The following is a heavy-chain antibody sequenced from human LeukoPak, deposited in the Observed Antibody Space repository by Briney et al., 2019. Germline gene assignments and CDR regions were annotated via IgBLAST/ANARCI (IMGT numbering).Heavy chain of an antibody. CDR3: AKANYGDYPYNWYFDL. J-gene: IGHJ2*01. Sequence: GRSLRLSCAASGFTFDDYAMHWVRQAPGKGLEWVSGISRNSGSIGYADSVKGRFTISRDNAKNSLYLQMNSLRAEDMALYYCAKANYGDYPYNWYFDLWGRGTLVTVSS. V-gene: IGHV3-9*03. CDR1: GFTFDDYA. D-gene: IGHD4-17*01. CDR2: ISRNSGSI.